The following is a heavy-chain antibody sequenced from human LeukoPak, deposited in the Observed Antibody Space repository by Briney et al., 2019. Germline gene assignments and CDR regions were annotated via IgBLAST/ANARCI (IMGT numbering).Heavy chain of an antibody. J-gene: IGHJ2*01. CDR2: INHSGST. D-gene: IGHD5-18*01. V-gene: IGHV4-34*01. Sequence: SETLSLTCAVYGGSFSGYYWSWIRQPPGKGLEWIGEINHSGSTNYNPSLKSRVTISVDTSKNQFSLKLSSVTAADTAVYYCAISGYSYAFDLWGRGTLVTVSS. CDR1: GGSFSGYY. CDR3: AISGYSYAFDL.